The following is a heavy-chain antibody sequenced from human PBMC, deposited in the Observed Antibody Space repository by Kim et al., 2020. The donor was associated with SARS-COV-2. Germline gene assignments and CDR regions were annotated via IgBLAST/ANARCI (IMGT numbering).Heavy chain of an antibody. CDR2: IYYSGST. V-gene: IGHV4-59*08. CDR3: ARHFPLRDGQLVEVSYDY. J-gene: IGHJ4*02. Sequence: SETLSLTCTVSGGSISSYYWSWIRQPPGKGLEWIGYIYYSGSTNYNPSLKSRVTISVDTSKNQFSLKLSSVTAADTAVYYCARHFPLRDGQLVEVSYDYWGQGTLVTVSS. D-gene: IGHD6-6*01. CDR1: GGSISSYY.